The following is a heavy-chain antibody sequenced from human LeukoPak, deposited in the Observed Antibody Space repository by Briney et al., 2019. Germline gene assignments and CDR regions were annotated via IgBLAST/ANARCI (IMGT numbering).Heavy chain of an antibody. CDR1: GFTFSSYG. J-gene: IGHJ5*02. Sequence: GGSLRLSCAASGFTFSSYGMHWVRQAPGKGLEWVAVISYDGSNKYYADSVKGRFTISRDNSKNTLYLQMNSLRAEDTAVYYCAKVPVSYSSSWYNWFDPWGQGTLVTDSS. D-gene: IGHD6-13*01. CDR2: ISYDGSNK. CDR3: AKVPVSYSSSWYNWFDP. V-gene: IGHV3-30*18.